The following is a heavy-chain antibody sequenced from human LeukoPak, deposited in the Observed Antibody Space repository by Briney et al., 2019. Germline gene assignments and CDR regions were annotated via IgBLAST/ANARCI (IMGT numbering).Heavy chain of an antibody. CDR2: INHSGST. V-gene: IGHV4-34*01. CDR1: GGSFGGYY. D-gene: IGHD6-19*01. J-gene: IGHJ4*02. CDR3: ARVYSSGWYGSLGVDY. Sequence: SETLSLTCAVYGGSFGGYYWSWIRQPPGKGLEWIGEINHSGSTNYNPSLKSRVTISVDTSKNQFSLKLSSVTAADTAVYYCARVYSSGWYGSLGVDYWGQGTLVTVSS.